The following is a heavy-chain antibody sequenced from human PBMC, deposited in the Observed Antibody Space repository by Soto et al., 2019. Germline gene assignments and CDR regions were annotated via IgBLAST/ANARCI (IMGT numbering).Heavy chain of an antibody. Sequence: ASVKVSCKASGGTFSSYTISWVRQAPGQGLEWMGRIIPILGTANYAQKFQGRVTITADESTSTAYMELSSLRSEDTAVYYCARAPGRYFDTRTPYNWFDPWGQGTLVTVSS. D-gene: IGHD3-9*01. CDR1: GGTFSSYT. V-gene: IGHV1-69*08. CDR3: ARAPGRYFDTRTPYNWFDP. CDR2: IIPILGTA. J-gene: IGHJ5*02.